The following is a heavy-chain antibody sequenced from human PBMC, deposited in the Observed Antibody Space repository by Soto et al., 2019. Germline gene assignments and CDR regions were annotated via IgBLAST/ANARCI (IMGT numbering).Heavy chain of an antibody. Sequence: GGSLRLSCAASGFTFSSNGNHWVRQAPGKGLEWVAVIWYDGSNKYYADSVKGRFTISRDNSKNTLYLQMNSLRAEDTAVYYCARGKLATVVTPPYYYGMDVWGQGTTVTVSS. CDR3: ARGKLATVVTPPYYYGMDV. J-gene: IGHJ6*02. V-gene: IGHV3-33*01. D-gene: IGHD4-17*01. CDR2: IWYDGSNK. CDR1: GFTFSSNG.